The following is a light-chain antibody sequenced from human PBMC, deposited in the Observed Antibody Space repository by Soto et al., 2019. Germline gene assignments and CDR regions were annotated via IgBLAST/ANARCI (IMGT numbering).Light chain of an antibody. CDR2: EGN. CDR3: CSCAGSSTYV. Sequence: QSALTQPASVSGSPGQSITISCTGTSSDVGIYNLVSWYQQHPGKAPKLMIYEGNKRPSGVSHRFSGSKSGYTASLTISGLQTEDEADYYCCSCAGSSTYVFGTGTKVPS. CDR1: SSDVGIYNL. J-gene: IGLJ1*01. V-gene: IGLV2-23*01.